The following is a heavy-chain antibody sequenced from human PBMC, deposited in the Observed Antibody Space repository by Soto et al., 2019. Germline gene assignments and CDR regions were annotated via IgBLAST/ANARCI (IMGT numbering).Heavy chain of an antibody. Sequence: ASVKVSCKVSGYTLTELSMHWVRQAPGKGLEWMGGFDPEDGETIYTQKFQGRVTMTEDTSTDTAYMELSSLRSADTAVYYCATDYNFYYDSSSYYPYWGQGTLVTVSS. J-gene: IGHJ4*02. CDR1: GYTLTELS. D-gene: IGHD3-22*01. CDR2: FDPEDGET. V-gene: IGHV1-24*01. CDR3: ATDYNFYYDSSSYYPY.